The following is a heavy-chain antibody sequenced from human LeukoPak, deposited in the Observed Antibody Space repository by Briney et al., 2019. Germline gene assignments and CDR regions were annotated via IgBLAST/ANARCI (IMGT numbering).Heavy chain of an antibody. V-gene: IGHV3-64*01. CDR1: GFTFSSYG. D-gene: IGHD4-17*01. CDR3: ARDPSMTTVSRYFDY. J-gene: IGHJ4*02. CDR2: ISSNGGST. Sequence: GGSLRLSCAASGFTFSSYGMHWVRQAPGKGLEYVSAISSNGGSTYYANSVKGRFTISRDNSKNTLYLQMGSLRAEDMAVYYCARDPSMTTVSRYFDYWGQGTLVTVSS.